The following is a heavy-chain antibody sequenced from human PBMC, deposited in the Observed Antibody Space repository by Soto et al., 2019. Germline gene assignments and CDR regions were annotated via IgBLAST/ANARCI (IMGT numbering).Heavy chain of an antibody. CDR1: GGSISSYY. CDR3: ARADGYSSRWYHFDY. Sequence: PSETLSLTCTVSGGSISSYYWSWIRQPPGKGLEWIGYIYYSGSTNYNPSLKSRVTISVDTSKNQFSLKLSSVSAADTAVYYCARADGYSSRWYHFDYWGQGTLVIVSS. V-gene: IGHV4-59*01. D-gene: IGHD6-19*01. CDR2: IYYSGST. J-gene: IGHJ4*02.